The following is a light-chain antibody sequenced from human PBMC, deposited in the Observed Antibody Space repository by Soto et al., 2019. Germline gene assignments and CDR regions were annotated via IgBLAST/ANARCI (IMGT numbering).Light chain of an antibody. CDR1: QDISKY. CDR2: DAS. Sequence: DIQMTQSPSSLSASVGDRVTITCQASQDISKYLNWYQHKPGKAPKLLIYDASNLETGVPSRFGGSGSETDFTLTISSLQPEDFATYYCQQGYSSPHTFGQGTELAI. J-gene: IGKJ2*01. V-gene: IGKV1-39*01. CDR3: QQGYSSPHT.